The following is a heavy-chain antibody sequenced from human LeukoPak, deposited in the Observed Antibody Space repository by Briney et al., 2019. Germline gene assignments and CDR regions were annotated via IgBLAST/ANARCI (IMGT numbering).Heavy chain of an antibody. CDR1: GFTVSSNY. Sequence: PGGSLRLSCAASGFTVSSNYMSWVRQAPGKGLEWVSVIYSGGSTYYADSVKGRFTISRDNSKNTLYLQMNSLRAEDTAVYYCASPVFTAARRDYWGQGTLVTVSS. V-gene: IGHV3-66*01. D-gene: IGHD6-6*01. CDR2: IYSGGST. J-gene: IGHJ4*02. CDR3: ASPVFTAARRDY.